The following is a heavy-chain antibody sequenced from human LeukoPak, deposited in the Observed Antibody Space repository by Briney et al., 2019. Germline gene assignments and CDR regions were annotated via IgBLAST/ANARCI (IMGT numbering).Heavy chain of an antibody. V-gene: IGHV1-2*02. CDR3: ARDATGTTIRWFDP. CDR1: GYTFTGYY. CDR2: IDSNIGGT. Sequence: ASVKVSCKTSGYTFTGYYMHWVRQAPGQGLEWMGWIDSNIGGTNYAEKFQGRVTMTRDTSISTAFMELSRLTSDDTAVYYCARDATGTTIRWFDPWGQGTLVTVSS. D-gene: IGHD1-1*01. J-gene: IGHJ5*02.